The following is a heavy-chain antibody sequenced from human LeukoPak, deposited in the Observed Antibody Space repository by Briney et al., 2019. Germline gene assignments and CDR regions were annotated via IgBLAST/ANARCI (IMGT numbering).Heavy chain of an antibody. CDR3: ARYYDSSGQTPGGLDY. D-gene: IGHD3-22*01. CDR1: GFTFSSCA. V-gene: IGHV3-53*01. J-gene: IGHJ4*02. Sequence: GGSLRLSCAASGFTFSSCAMTWVRQAPGKGLEWVSVIYYGGTTYYADSVKGRFTISRDNSKNTLYLQMNSLRAEDTAVYYCARYYDSSGQTPGGLDYWGQGTLVTVSS. CDR2: IYYGGTT.